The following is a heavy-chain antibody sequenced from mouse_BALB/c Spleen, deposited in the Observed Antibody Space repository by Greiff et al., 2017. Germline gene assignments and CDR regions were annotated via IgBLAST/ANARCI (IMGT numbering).Heavy chain of an antibody. J-gene: IGHJ4*01. CDR3: ARNSNIYAMDY. Sequence: VQLQQSGAELMKPGASVTISCKATGYTFSSYWIEWVKQRPGHGLEWIGEILPGSGSTNYNEKFKGKATFTADTSSNTAYMQLSSLTSEDSAVYYCARNSNIYAMDYWGQGTSVTVSA. CDR1: GYTFSSYW. V-gene: IGHV1-9*01. CDR2: ILPGSGST. D-gene: IGHD2-5*01.